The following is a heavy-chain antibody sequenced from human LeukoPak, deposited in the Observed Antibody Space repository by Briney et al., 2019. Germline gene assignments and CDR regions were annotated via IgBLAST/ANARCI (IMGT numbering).Heavy chain of an antibody. V-gene: IGHV4-39*01. D-gene: IGHD3-22*01. CDR3: ARRRYYDSSGCFDY. CDR2: IYYSGSI. CDR1: GGSISSSSYY. Sequence: SETLSLTCTVSGGSISSSSYYWAWIRQPPGKGLELIGRIYYSGSIYYNSSLKSRVTISLDTTNNQFTLKLSAVTAPDTACYYCARRRYYDSSGCFDYWGQGTLVTVSS. J-gene: IGHJ4*02.